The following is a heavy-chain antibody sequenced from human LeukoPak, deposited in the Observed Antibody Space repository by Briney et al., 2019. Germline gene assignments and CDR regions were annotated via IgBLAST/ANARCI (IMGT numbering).Heavy chain of an antibody. J-gene: IGHJ4*02. CDR2: INHSGST. D-gene: IGHD4-17*01. CDR3: ARGGEVTTVTSEYDY. V-gene: IGHV4-34*01. CDR1: GGPFSGYY. Sequence: SETLSLTCAVYGGPFSGYYWSWIRQPPGKGLEWIGEINHSGSTNYNPSLKSRVTTSIDTSKNQFSLKLSSVTAADTAVYYCARGGEVTTVTSEYDYWGQGILVTVSS.